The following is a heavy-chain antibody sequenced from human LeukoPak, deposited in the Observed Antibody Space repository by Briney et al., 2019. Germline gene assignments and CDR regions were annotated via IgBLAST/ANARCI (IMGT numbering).Heavy chain of an antibody. CDR3: ARTSYYDFWSGYRGDAFDI. Sequence: ASVKVSCMASGYTFTSYGISWVRQAPGQGLEWMGWISAYNGNTNYAQKLQGRVTMTTDTSTSTAYMELRSLRSDDTAVYYCARTSYYDFWSGYRGDAFDIWGQGTMVTVSS. CDR2: ISAYNGNT. J-gene: IGHJ3*02. V-gene: IGHV1-18*01. D-gene: IGHD3-3*01. CDR1: GYTFTSYG.